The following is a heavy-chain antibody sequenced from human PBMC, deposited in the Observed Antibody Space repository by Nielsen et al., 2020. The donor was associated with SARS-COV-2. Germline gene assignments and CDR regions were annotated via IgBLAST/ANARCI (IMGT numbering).Heavy chain of an antibody. V-gene: IGHV4-59*01. D-gene: IGHD3-10*01. Sequence: WIRQPPGKGLEWIGYIYYSGSTNYNPSLKSRVTISVDTSKNQFSLKLSSVTAADPAVYYCARDRFGEFGTEGYYYYGMDVWGQGTTVTVSS. J-gene: IGHJ6*02. CDR3: ARDRFGEFGTEGYYYYGMDV. CDR2: IYYSGST.